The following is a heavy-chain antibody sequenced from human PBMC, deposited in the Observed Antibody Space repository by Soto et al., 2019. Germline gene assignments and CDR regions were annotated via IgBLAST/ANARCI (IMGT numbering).Heavy chain of an antibody. J-gene: IGHJ4*02. CDR1: GFRFGNKA. CDR3: AKDRRAGGNSAFYFDF. D-gene: IGHD3-16*01. CDR2: ISATGGGT. V-gene: IGHV3-23*01. Sequence: PGGSRRFPLAPPGFRFGNKAMSGFRQAPGKGLEWVSLISATGGGTYYADSVKGRFTISRDNSHNTLYLQVHSLTAEDTAVYYCAKDRRAGGNSAFYFDFWGQGAQVTVSS.